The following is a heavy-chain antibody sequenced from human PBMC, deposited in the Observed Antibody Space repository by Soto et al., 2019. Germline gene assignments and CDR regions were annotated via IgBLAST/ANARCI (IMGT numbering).Heavy chain of an antibody. V-gene: IGHV3-30*18. CDR2: ISYDGSNT. CDR3: AKEGGLSGSYYISSSYYFDY. D-gene: IGHD1-26*01. Sequence: QVQLVESGGGVVQPGRSLRLSCVASGFTFSSYGMHWVRQVSGKGLEWVAIISYDGSNTYYADSVKGRFTISRDNSKNTLYLQMNSLRAEDTSVYYCAKEGGLSGSYYISSSYYFDYWGQGTLVTVSS. J-gene: IGHJ4*02. CDR1: GFTFSSYG.